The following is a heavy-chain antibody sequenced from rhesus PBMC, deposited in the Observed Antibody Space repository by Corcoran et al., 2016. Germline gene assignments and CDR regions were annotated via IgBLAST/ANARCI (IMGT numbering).Heavy chain of an antibody. J-gene: IGHJ4*01. Sequence: QLQLQESGPGLVKPSETLSVPCAVSGGSISSSYVGWIRPAPGKGLEWIGYIYGSGSSTNYNPSLKSRLTLSVDTSKNQLSLKLDSVTAADTAVYYCARLRSYSFDYWGQGVLVTVSS. D-gene: IGHD3-16*01. CDR1: GGSISSSY. V-gene: IGHV4-169*01. CDR3: ARLRSYSFDY. CDR2: IYGSGSST.